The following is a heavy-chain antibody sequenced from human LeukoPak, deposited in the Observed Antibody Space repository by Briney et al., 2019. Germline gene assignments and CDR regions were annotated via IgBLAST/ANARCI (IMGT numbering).Heavy chain of an antibody. J-gene: IGHJ4*02. CDR3: ARLLAGCPGGRCRAHFDY. D-gene: IGHD2-15*01. Sequence: SETLSLTCTVSGGSISSYYWSWLRQPAGKGLEWIGRIYISGTTNYNPSLKSRVTMSVDTSKNQFSLKLSSVTAADTAVYYCARLLAGCPGGRCRAHFDYWGQGTLVTVSS. CDR2: IYISGTT. CDR1: GGSISSYY. V-gene: IGHV4-4*07.